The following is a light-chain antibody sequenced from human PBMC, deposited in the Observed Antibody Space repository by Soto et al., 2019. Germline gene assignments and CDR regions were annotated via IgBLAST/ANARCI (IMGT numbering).Light chain of an antibody. Sequence: EIVMTQSPATQSVSPGERAILSCRASHSVSTALAWYQQKPGQAPRLLIYGASTRATGVPARFSGTGSGTEFTPTISSLQSEDFAVYYCQQYNDRWTFGQGTTVEIK. CDR1: HSVSTA. CDR2: GAS. J-gene: IGKJ1*01. CDR3: QQYNDRWT. V-gene: IGKV3-15*01.